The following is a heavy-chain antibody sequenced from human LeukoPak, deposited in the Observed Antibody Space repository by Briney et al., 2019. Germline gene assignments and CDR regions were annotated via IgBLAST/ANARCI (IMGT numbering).Heavy chain of an antibody. Sequence: SETLSLTCTVSSGSISTSNYYWGWVRQPPGKALEWIGNIFYSGSTYYSPSLKSRVTISLDTSRNQFSLKLNSVTAADTAVYYCASPSRAGYYKSGFDYWGQGTLVTVSS. J-gene: IGHJ4*02. D-gene: IGHD3-9*01. V-gene: IGHV4-39*07. CDR2: IFYSGST. CDR3: ASPSRAGYYKSGFDY. CDR1: SGSISTSNYY.